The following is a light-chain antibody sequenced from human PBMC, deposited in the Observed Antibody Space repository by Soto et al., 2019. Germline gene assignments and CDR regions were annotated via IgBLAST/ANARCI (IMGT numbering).Light chain of an antibody. J-gene: IGKJ1*01. V-gene: IGKV3-20*01. Sequence: EIVLTQSPGTLSLSPGERATLSCRVSQSVSSSHLAWYQQKPGQAPRLLIYGASSRATGIPDRFSGSGSGTDFTLTISRLEPEDFAVYYCQQYGDSRAFGQGTRVEIK. CDR3: QQYGDSRA. CDR2: GAS. CDR1: QSVSSSH.